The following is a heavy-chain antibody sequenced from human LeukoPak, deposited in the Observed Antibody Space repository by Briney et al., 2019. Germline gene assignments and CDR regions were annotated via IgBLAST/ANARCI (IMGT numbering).Heavy chain of an antibody. Sequence: PGRSLRLSCAASGFTFSSYAMHWVRQAPGKGLEWVAFIRYDGSNKYYADSVKGRFTISRDNSKNTLYLQMNRLRAEDTAVYYCAKDGIAAAGSDYWGQGTLVTVSS. CDR1: GFTFSSYA. CDR2: IRYDGSNK. CDR3: AKDGIAAAGSDY. J-gene: IGHJ4*02. D-gene: IGHD6-13*01. V-gene: IGHV3-30*02.